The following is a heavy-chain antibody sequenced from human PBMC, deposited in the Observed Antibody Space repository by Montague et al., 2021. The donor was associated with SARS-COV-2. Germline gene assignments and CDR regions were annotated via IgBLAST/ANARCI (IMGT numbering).Heavy chain of an antibody. CDR3: ARADFWSGYLYFDY. CDR2: IYTSGST. Sequence: TLSLTCTVSGGSISSGSYYWSWIRQPAGKGLEWIGRIYTSGSTNYNPSLKSRVTISVDTSKSQFSLKLSSVTAADTAAYYCARADFWSGYLYFDYWGQGTLVTVSS. CDR1: GGSISSGSYY. D-gene: IGHD3-3*01. J-gene: IGHJ4*02. V-gene: IGHV4-61*02.